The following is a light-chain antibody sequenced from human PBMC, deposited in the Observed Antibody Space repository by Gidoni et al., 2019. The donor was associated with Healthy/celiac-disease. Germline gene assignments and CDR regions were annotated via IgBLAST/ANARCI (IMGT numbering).Light chain of an antibody. J-gene: IGLJ1*01. CDR3: SSYTSSSTYV. Sequence: QSALTQPASVSGSPGQSITISCTGTSSDVGGYNYVSWYQQHPGKAPKLMIYDVSNRPSGVSNRFSGSKSGNTASLTISGLQDEEEADYYGSSYTSSSTYVFGTGTKVTVL. V-gene: IGLV2-14*01. CDR1: SSDVGGYNY. CDR2: DVS.